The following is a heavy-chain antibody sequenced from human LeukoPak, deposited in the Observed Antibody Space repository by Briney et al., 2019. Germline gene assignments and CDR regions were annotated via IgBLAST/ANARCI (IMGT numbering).Heavy chain of an antibody. D-gene: IGHD7-27*01. J-gene: IGHJ4*02. V-gene: IGHV4-4*07. CDR1: GGSISSYY. CDR3: ARDSGNERLGVYFDY. CDR2: IYTTGTT. Sequence: SETLSLTCTVSGGSISSYYWSWIRQPPGKGLEWIGRIYTTGTTNYNPSLKGRLTMSVDTSKNQFSLKLSSVTAADTAVYYCARDSGNERLGVYFDYWGQGTLVTVSS.